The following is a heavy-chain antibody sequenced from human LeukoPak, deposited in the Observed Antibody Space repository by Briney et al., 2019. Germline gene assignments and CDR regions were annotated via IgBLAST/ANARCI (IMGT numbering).Heavy chain of an antibody. J-gene: IGHJ5*02. CDR1: GGSISSSSYY. D-gene: IGHD1-26*01. Sequence: PSETLSLTCTVSGGSISSSSYYWGWIRQPPGKGQEWIGSIYYSGSTYYNPSLKSRVTISVDTSKNQFSLKLSSVTAADTAVYYCARRSWQNWFDPWGQGTLVTVSS. CDR3: ARRSWQNWFDP. CDR2: IYYSGST. V-gene: IGHV4-39*01.